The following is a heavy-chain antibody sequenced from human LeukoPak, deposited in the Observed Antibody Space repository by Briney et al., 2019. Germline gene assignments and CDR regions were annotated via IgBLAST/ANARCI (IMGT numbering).Heavy chain of an antibody. V-gene: IGHV3-7*01. Sequence: GGSLRLSCAASGFIFRSYWMSWVRQAPGKGLEWVANIKQDGSEKYYVDSVKGRFTISRDNAKSSLYLQTNSLRAEDTAVYYCASTSRYCSSTTCYTFDYWGQGALVTVSS. CDR3: ASTSRYCSSTTCYTFDY. J-gene: IGHJ4*02. CDR2: IKQDGSEK. D-gene: IGHD2-2*01. CDR1: GFIFRSYW.